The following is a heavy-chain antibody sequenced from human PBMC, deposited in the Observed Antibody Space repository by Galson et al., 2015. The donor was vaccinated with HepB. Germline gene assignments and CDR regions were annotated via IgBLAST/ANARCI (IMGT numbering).Heavy chain of an antibody. CDR2: ISSSSSII. CDR1: GVTFTSSS. Sequence: SLRLSCAASGVTFTSSSMNWVRRAPGKGLEWVSYISSSSSIIYYADSVKGRFTISRDNAKNSLYLQMNSLRDEDTAVYYCARDRYGDYIFDSWGQGTLVTVSS. V-gene: IGHV3-48*02. CDR3: ARDRYGDYIFDS. J-gene: IGHJ4*02. D-gene: IGHD4-17*01.